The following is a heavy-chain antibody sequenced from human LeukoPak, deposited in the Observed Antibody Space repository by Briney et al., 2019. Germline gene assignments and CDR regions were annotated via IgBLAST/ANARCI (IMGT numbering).Heavy chain of an antibody. CDR3: ARDGSPPVDDFWSGYYTGILLGYYYGMDV. Sequence: GGSLRLSCAASGFTFSSYAMHWVRQAPGKGLEWVAVISYDGSNKYYADSVKGRFTISRDNSKNTLYLQMNSLRAEDTAVYYCARDGSPPVDDFWSGYYTGILLGYYYGMDVWGQGTTVTVSS. J-gene: IGHJ6*02. CDR2: ISYDGSNK. CDR1: GFTFSSYA. V-gene: IGHV3-30-3*01. D-gene: IGHD3-3*01.